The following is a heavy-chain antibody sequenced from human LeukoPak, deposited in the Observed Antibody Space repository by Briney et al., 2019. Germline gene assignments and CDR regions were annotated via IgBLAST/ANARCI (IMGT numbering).Heavy chain of an antibody. J-gene: IGHJ5*02. CDR1: GFTFSSYA. Sequence: ARGSLRLSCAASGFTFSSYAMSWVRQAPGKGLEWVTAISAGGVSTYYADSVKGRFTISRDNSKNTLYLQMNSLRAEDTAVYYCAKGAGTDRTWGQGTLVTVSS. CDR3: AKGAGTDRT. CDR2: ISAGGVST. V-gene: IGHV3-23*01.